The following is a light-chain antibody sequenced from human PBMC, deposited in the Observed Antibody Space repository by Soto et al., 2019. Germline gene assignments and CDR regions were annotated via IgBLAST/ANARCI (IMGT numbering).Light chain of an antibody. J-gene: IGKJ1*01. CDR3: LPNCGGGR. Sequence: VWTRAADGLSVDPGERAIISRRATQSVSNNYLAWYQQKPGQAPRLLIYGASTRAAGIPDRFSGSGSGTDLTLANGIRVPSGHSCCSGLPNCGGGRFGEGTKVDIK. CDR1: QSVSNNY. V-gene: IGKV3-20*01. CDR2: GAS.